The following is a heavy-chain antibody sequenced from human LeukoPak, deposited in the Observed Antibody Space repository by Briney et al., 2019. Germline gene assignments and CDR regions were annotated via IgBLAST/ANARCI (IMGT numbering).Heavy chain of an antibody. Sequence: GGSLRLSCAASGFTFSSYSTNWVRQAPGKGLEWVSSISSSSSYIYYADSVKGRFTISRDNAKNSLYLQMNSLRAEDTAVYYCARGPDTVTTFDYWGQGTLVTVSS. CDR1: GFTFSSYS. V-gene: IGHV3-21*01. D-gene: IGHD4-17*01. CDR3: ARGPDTVTTFDY. J-gene: IGHJ4*02. CDR2: ISSSSSYI.